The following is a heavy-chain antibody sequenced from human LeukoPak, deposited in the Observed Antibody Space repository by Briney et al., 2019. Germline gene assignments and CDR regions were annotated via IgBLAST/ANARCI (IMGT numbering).Heavy chain of an antibody. D-gene: IGHD3-16*02. CDR1: GYTFTGYY. V-gene: IGHV1-2*02. Sequence: ASVKVSCKASGYTFTGYYMHWVRQAPGQGLEWMGWINPNSGGTNYAQKFQGRVTMTRDTSISTAYMELSRLRSDDTAVYYCARDYLMITFGGVIVYYYGMDVWGQGTTVTVSS. CDR2: INPNSGGT. J-gene: IGHJ6*02. CDR3: ARDYLMITFGGVIVYYYGMDV.